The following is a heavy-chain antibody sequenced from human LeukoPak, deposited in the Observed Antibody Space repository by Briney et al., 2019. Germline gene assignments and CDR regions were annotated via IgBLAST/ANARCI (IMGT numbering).Heavy chain of an antibody. CDR3: ARPKVGATHDAFDI. Sequence: PSETLSLTCAVYGGSFSGYYWSWIRQPPGKGLEWIGEINHSGSTNYNPSLKSRVTISVDTSNNQFSLKLSSVTAADTAVYYCARPKVGATHDAFDIWGQGTMVTVSS. D-gene: IGHD1-26*01. CDR1: GGSFSGYY. V-gene: IGHV4-34*01. CDR2: INHSGST. J-gene: IGHJ3*02.